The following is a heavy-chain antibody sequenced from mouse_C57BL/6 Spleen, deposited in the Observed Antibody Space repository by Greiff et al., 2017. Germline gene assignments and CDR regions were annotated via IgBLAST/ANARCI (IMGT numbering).Heavy chain of an antibody. V-gene: IGHV1-80*01. CDR2: IYPGDGDT. Sequence: VQLQQSGAELVKPGASVKISCKASGYAFSSYWMHWVKQRPGQGLEWIGQIYPGDGDTNYNGKFKGKATLTADKSSSTAYMQLSSLTSEDSAVYFCAREMRLRRGKGFGCWGQRNTLPVSS. CDR3: AREMRLRRGKGFGC. J-gene: IGHJ2*01. D-gene: IGHD2-4*01. CDR1: GYAFSSYW.